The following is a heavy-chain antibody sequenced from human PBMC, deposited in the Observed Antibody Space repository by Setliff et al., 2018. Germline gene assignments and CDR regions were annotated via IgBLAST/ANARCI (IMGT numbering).Heavy chain of an antibody. D-gene: IGHD3-22*01. V-gene: IGHV4-4*08. CDR2: IYSSGST. J-gene: IGHJ4*02. CDR3: ARERSYYYDSSGFYYEGRHFDY. CDR1: GGSISSSY. Sequence: SETLSLTCTVSGGSISSSYWSWIRQPPGKGLEWIGYIYSSGSTNYNPSLKSRVSISLDTSKNQFSLKLSFVTAADTAVYYCARERSYYYDSSGFYYEGRHFDYWGQGTLVTVSS.